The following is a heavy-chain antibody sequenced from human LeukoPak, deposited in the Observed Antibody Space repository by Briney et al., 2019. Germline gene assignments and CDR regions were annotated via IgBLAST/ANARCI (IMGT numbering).Heavy chain of an antibody. D-gene: IGHD6-6*01. V-gene: IGHV3-66*01. CDR1: GFTVSSDY. CDR2: IYSDGNT. Sequence: GGSLRLSCAVSGFTVSSDYMSWVRQAPGKGLEWVSVIYSDGNTYYADSVKGRFTISRDDFKNTLYLQVNNLRAEDTAVYFCASGSTWISFDYWGQGTLVTASS. CDR3: ASGSTWISFDY. J-gene: IGHJ4*02.